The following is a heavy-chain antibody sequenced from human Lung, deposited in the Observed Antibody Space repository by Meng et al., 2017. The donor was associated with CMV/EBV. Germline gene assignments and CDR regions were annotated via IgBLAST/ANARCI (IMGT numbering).Heavy chain of an antibody. CDR3: AGGIDYDVWVGAHCWFDP. V-gene: IGHV1-18*01. CDR1: GYTFTSYG. CDR2: ISAYNGNT. J-gene: IGHJ5*02. Sequence: SXXVSXKASGYTFTSYGISWVRQAPGQGLEWMGWISAYNGNTNYAQKLQGRVTMTTDASTSTAYMELRSLRSEDTAVYYCAGGIDYDVWVGAHCWFDPWGQGXLVTVS. D-gene: IGHD3-16*01.